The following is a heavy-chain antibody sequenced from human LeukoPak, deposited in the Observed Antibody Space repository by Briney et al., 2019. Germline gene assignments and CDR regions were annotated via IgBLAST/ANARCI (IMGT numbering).Heavy chain of an antibody. CDR1: GGTFSSYA. Sequence: GASVKLSCKASGGTFSSYAISWVRQAPGQGLEWMGRIIPILGIANYAQKFQGRVTITADKSTSTAYMELSSLRSEDTAVYYCARDMHGGKPNWFDPWGQGTLVTVSS. CDR2: IIPILGIA. J-gene: IGHJ5*02. CDR3: ARDMHGGKPNWFDP. V-gene: IGHV1-69*04. D-gene: IGHD4-23*01.